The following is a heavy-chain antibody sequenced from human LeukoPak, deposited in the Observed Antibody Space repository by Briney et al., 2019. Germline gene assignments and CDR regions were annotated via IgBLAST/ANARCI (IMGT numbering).Heavy chain of an antibody. J-gene: IGHJ4*02. D-gene: IGHD7-27*01. Sequence: SETLSLTCTVSGYSISSGYYWGWIRQPPGKGLEWIGSIYHSGSTYYNPSLKSRVTISVDTSKNQFSLKLSSVTAADTAVYYCARGTRTGDLDYWGQGTLVTVSS. V-gene: IGHV4-38-2*02. CDR1: GYSISSGYY. CDR2: IYHSGST. CDR3: ARGTRTGDLDY.